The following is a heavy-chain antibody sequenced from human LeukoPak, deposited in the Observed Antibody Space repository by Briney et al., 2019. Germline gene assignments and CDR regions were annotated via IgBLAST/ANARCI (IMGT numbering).Heavy chain of an antibody. CDR3: VRTAPSAYGLLFDY. Sequence: GGSLRLSCAASAFTFSNYWMHWVRQAPGKGLVWVSRISSDGSSTSYADSVKGRFTISRDNAKNTLYLQMNSLRAEDTAVYYCVRTAPSAYGLLFDYWGRGTLVTVSS. V-gene: IGHV3-74*01. CDR2: ISSDGSST. J-gene: IGHJ4*02. CDR1: AFTFSNYW. D-gene: IGHD3-10*01.